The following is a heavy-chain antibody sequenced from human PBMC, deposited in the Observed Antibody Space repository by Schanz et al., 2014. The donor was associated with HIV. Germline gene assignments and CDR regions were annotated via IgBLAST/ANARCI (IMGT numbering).Heavy chain of an antibody. CDR3: ARDRDYMTTTTAGLDY. Sequence: QVQLVQSAAEVRKPGASVKVSCKASGYPFSGYYIHWVRQAPGQGLEWMGCINPLSACKKCAQTFQGRVGRTRDTSITAVHMALSPLSANDTAMYYCARDRDYMTTTTAGLDYWGQGALVIVSS. D-gene: IGHD4-17*01. CDR2: INPLSACK. J-gene: IGHJ4*02. V-gene: IGHV1-2*02. CDR1: GYPFSGYY.